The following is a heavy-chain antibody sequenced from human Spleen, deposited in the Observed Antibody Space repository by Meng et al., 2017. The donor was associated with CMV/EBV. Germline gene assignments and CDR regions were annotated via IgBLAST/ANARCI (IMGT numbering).Heavy chain of an antibody. J-gene: IGHJ6*02. D-gene: IGHD1-26*01. Sequence: ASVKVSCKASGYTFINYNIHWVRQAPGQGLEWMGVINPSGGSTTFAQKFQDRLSMTRDTSIGTVYMELNRLRSDDTAVYFCARESGSETDYYYFYALDVWGQGTTVTVSS. V-gene: IGHV1-46*01. CDR2: INPSGGST. CDR3: ARESGSETDYYYFYALDV. CDR1: GYTFINYN.